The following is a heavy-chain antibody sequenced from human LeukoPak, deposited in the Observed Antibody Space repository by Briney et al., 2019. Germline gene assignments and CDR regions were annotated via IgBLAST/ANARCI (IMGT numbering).Heavy chain of an antibody. CDR1: GFTFRSYW. CDR3: AREGRGFDY. Sequence: GGSLRLSCAASGFTFRSYWMDWVRQAPGKGLEWVANIKQDGSEVYYVDSVKGRFTISRDNSKNSLYLQMNSLRAEDTAVYYCAREGRGFDYWGQGTLVTVSS. V-gene: IGHV3-7*01. D-gene: IGHD3-10*01. J-gene: IGHJ4*02. CDR2: IKQDGSEV.